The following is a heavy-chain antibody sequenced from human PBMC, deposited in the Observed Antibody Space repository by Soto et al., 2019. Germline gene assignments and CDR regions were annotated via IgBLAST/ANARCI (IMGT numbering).Heavy chain of an antibody. CDR1: GFMFSAYT. Sequence: GGSLRLSCAASGFMFSAYTMNWVRQAPGKGLEWLSSVSDDSSYIDYADSLRGRFTVSRDNARNSLYLQIDSLGVEDTAVYYCATPYYFNHWGPGTLVTVSS. CDR3: ATPYYFNH. J-gene: IGHJ1*01. D-gene: IGHD3-16*01. CDR2: VSDDSSYI. V-gene: IGHV3-21*06.